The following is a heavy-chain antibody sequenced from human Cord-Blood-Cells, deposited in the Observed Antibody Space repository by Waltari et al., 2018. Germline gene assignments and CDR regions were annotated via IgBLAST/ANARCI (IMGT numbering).Heavy chain of an antibody. D-gene: IGHD1-7*01. Sequence: EVQLVESGGGLVKPGGALRHSCAASGFTFSRYSMKWVRQGPGKGLGVVSSISSISIYIYSAASVKGRFTIARDNAKNSLYLQMNSLRAEDTAVYYCAREPELRSWFDPCGQGTLVTVSS. CDR2: ISSISIYI. J-gene: IGHJ5*02. V-gene: IGHV3-21*01. CDR3: AREPELRSWFDP. CDR1: GFTFSRYS.